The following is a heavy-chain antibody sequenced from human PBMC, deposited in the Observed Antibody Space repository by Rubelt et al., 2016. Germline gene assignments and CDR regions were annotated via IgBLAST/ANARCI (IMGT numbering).Heavy chain of an antibody. CDR2: INHSGST. CDR1: GGSVSSGSHY. J-gene: IGHJ4*02. CDR3: ARAGATIRLGFDC. V-gene: IGHV4-61*01. D-gene: IGHD3-16*01. Sequence: QVQLQESGPGLVKPSETLSLTCTVSGGSVSSGSHYWSWIRQPPGKGLEWIGEINHSGSTNYNPSLNVRPTRSVDTSKNHFSLKLSSVTAADTAVYYCARAGATIRLGFDCWGQGTLVTVSS.